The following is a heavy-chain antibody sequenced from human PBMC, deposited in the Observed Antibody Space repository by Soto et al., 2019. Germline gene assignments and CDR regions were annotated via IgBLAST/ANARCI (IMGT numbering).Heavy chain of an antibody. CDR1: GFTFNGYW. J-gene: IGHJ4*02. V-gene: IGHV3-7*01. Sequence: EVQLVESGGGLVQPGGSLRLSCAASGFTFNGYWMGWVRQAPGKGLEWVASIMKDGGEKKYVDSVKGRFTISRENAKNSVSLQMNSLRADDTAIYYCARDSDYYKADYWGQGTLVTVSS. CDR3: ARDSDYYKADY. D-gene: IGHD2-21*02. CDR2: IMKDGGEK.